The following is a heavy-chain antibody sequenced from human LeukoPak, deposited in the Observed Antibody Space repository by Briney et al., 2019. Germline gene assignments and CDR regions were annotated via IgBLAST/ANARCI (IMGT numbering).Heavy chain of an antibody. J-gene: IGHJ5*02. Sequence: SSETLSLTCAVYGGSFSGYYWSWIRQPPGKGLEWIGEINHSGSTNYNPSLKSRVTITVDTSSNQFSLKLSPVTAADTAVYYSARVPAYDFWSGKRWFDPWGQGTLVTVSS. CDR2: INHSGST. V-gene: IGHV4-34*01. D-gene: IGHD3-3*01. CDR3: ARVPAYDFWSGKRWFDP. CDR1: GGSFSGYY.